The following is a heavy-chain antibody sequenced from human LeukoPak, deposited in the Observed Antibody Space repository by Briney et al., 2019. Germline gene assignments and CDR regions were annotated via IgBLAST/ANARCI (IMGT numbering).Heavy chain of an antibody. CDR1: GFTFSDYY. Sequence: GGSLRLSCAASGFTFSDYYMSWIRQAPGKGLEWVSYISSSGSTIVYADSVKGRFTVSRDNAKNSMFLQMNSLRAEDTAVYYCAGNDYGDYGGDYWGQGTLVTVSS. CDR3: AGNDYGDYGGDY. V-gene: IGHV3-11*01. CDR2: ISSSGSTI. J-gene: IGHJ4*02. D-gene: IGHD4-17*01.